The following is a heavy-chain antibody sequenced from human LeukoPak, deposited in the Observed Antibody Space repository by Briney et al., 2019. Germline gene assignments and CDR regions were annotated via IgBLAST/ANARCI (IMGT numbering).Heavy chain of an antibody. CDR2: ISSSSSYI. V-gene: IGHV3-21*01. J-gene: IGHJ3*02. Sequence: GGSLRLSCAASGFTFSSYSMNWVRQAPGKGLEWVSSISSSSSYIYYADSVKGRFTISRDNAKNSLFLQMNGLRAEDTAVYYCARGLWGVAGRGDAFDIWGQGTMVTVSS. D-gene: IGHD6-19*01. CDR3: ARGLWGVAGRGDAFDI. CDR1: GFTFSSYS.